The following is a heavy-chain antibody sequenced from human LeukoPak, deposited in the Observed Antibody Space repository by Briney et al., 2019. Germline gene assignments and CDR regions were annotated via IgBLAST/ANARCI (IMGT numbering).Heavy chain of an antibody. CDR1: GFTFSSYW. CDR2: INSDGSST. J-gene: IGHJ4*02. CDR3: ARAPGYSSGWYSDGRYY. Sequence: GGSLRLSCAASGFTFSSYWMHWVRQAPGKGLVWVSRINSDGSSTSYADSVKGRFTISRDNAKNTLYLQMNSLRAEDTAVYYCARAPGYSSGWYSDGRYYWGQGTLLPVSS. V-gene: IGHV3-74*01. D-gene: IGHD6-19*01.